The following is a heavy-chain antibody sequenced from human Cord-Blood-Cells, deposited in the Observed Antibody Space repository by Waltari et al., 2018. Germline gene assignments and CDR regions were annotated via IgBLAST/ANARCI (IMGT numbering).Heavy chain of an antibody. J-gene: IGHJ4*02. CDR2: IIPILVIA. D-gene: IGHD1-1*01. CDR1: GGTFSSYA. Sequence: QVQLVQSGAEVKKPGSSVKVSCKASGGTFSSYAISWVRQAPGQGLEWMGGIIPILVIANYAQKFQGRVTITADESTSTAYMELSSLRSEDTAVYYCALNASINWKFDYWGQGTLVTVSS. V-gene: IGHV1-69*04. CDR3: ALNASINWKFDY.